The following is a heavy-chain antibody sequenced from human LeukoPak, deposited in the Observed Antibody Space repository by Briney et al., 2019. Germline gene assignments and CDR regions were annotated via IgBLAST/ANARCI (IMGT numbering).Heavy chain of an antibody. J-gene: IGHJ6*03. Sequence: GGSLRLSCAASGFTFDDYAMHWVRQAPGKGLEWVSGISWNSDSIDYADSVKGRFTISRDNAKNSLYLQMNSLRAEDTAVYYCAREGYCGGDCSYYYYMDVWGKGTTVTISS. V-gene: IGHV3-9*01. CDR2: ISWNSDSI. CDR1: GFTFDDYA. D-gene: IGHD2-21*02. CDR3: AREGYCGGDCSYYYYMDV.